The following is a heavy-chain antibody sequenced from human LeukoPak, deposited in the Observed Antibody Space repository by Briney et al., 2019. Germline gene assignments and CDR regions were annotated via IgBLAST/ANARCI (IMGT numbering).Heavy chain of an antibody. CDR1: TSR. V-gene: IGHV1-18*01. CDR3: ARDLWNFYDDSGYYRDFDS. D-gene: IGHD3-22*01. J-gene: IGHJ5*01. Sequence: GASVQVSCKATSRISWVRQAPGQGLEWMGWIGSYGGDTYYAQKFQGRVTVITDTSTSTVYMELRSLRSDDTAVYYCARDLWNFYDDSGYYRDFDSWGQGTLVTVSS. CDR2: IGSYGGDT.